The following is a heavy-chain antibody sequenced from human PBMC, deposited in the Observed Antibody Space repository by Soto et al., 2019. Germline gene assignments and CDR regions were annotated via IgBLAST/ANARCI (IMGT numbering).Heavy chain of an antibody. CDR2: ISSSSSYI. V-gene: IGHV3-21*01. Sequence: EVQLVESGGGLVKPGGSLRLSCAASGFTFSSYSMNWVRQAPGKGLEWVSSISSSSSYIYYADSVKGRFPISRDNAKNSLYLQMNSLRAEDTAVYYCARDRVRAAAANWFDPWGQGTLVTVSS. D-gene: IGHD6-13*01. CDR3: ARDRVRAAAANWFDP. CDR1: GFTFSSYS. J-gene: IGHJ5*02.